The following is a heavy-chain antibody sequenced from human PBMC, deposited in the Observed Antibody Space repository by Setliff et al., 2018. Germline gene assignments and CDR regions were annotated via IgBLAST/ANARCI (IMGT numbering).Heavy chain of an antibody. V-gene: IGHV3-30-3*01. CDR3: AGRWGGSAYGMDV. Sequence: PGGSLRLSCAASGFTFSSYAMHWVRQAPGKGLEWVAVISYDGSNKYYADSVKGRFTISRDNSRNTLHLQMNSLRAEDTAVYYCAGRWGGSAYGMDVWGQGTTVTV. J-gene: IGHJ6*02. CDR2: ISYDGSNK. CDR1: GFTFSSYA. D-gene: IGHD3-10*01.